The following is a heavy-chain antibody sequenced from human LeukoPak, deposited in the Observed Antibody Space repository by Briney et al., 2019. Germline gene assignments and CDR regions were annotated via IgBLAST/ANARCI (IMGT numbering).Heavy chain of an antibody. CDR2: IIPIFGTA. Sequence: SVKVSCKASGGTFSSYAISWVRQAPGQGLEWMGGIIPIFGTANYAQKFQGRVTITTDESTSTAYMELSSLRSEDTAVYYCAKSDEEGGIWFDPWGQGTLVTVS. CDR1: GGTFSSYA. J-gene: IGHJ5*02. CDR3: AKSDEEGGIWFDP. V-gene: IGHV1-69*05.